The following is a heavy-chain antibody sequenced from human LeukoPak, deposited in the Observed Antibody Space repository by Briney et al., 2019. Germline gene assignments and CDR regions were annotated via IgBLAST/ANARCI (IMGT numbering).Heavy chain of an antibody. J-gene: IGHJ3*02. CDR3: ARSGRGGAFDI. CDR1: GFTFSTYG. V-gene: IGHV3-23*01. Sequence: GALRLSCAASGFTFSTYGMHWVRQAPGKGLEWVSAISGSGGSTYYADSVKGRFTISGDNAKNTLYLQMNSLRAEDTAVYYCARSGRGGAFDIWGHGTMVTVSS. CDR2: ISGSGGST. D-gene: IGHD1-26*01.